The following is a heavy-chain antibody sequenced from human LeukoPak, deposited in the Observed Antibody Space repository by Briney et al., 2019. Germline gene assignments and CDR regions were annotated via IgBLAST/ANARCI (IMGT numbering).Heavy chain of an antibody. CDR3: ARVDTTVTTYPYYYYGMDV. D-gene: IGHD4-17*01. Sequence: SVKVSCKASGGTFISYAISWVRQAPGQGLEWMGGIIPIFGTANYAQKFQGRVTITADESTSTAYMELSSLRSEDTAVYYCARVDTTVTTYPYYYYGMDVWGQGTTVTVSS. J-gene: IGHJ6*02. CDR2: IIPIFGTA. V-gene: IGHV1-69*13. CDR1: GGTFISYA.